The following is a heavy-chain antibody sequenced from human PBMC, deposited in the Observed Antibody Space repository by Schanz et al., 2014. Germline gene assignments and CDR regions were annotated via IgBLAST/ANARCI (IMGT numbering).Heavy chain of an antibody. CDR3: ARDFSAYVGNYFDY. D-gene: IGHD5-12*01. J-gene: IGHJ4*02. CDR1: GYTFSSYG. Sequence: QVQLVQSGAEVKKPGASVKVSCKASGYTFSSYGITWVRQAPGQGLEWMGWINGYNGHTLYAQKFQDRVTMTTDTSTSTSYMELTSLRFDDTAVYYCARDFSAYVGNYFDYWGQGTLGTVSS. V-gene: IGHV1-18*01. CDR2: INGYNGHT.